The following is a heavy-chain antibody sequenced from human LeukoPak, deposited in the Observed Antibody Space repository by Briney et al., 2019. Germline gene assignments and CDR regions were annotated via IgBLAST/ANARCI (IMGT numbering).Heavy chain of an antibody. CDR3: ARATGGLRYFDWLFDY. Sequence: GGSLRLSCAASGFTFSSYAMHWVRQAPGKGLEWVAVISYDGSNKYYADSVKGRFTISRDNSKNTLYLQMNSLRAEDTAVYYCARATGGLRYFDWLFDYWGQGTLVTVSS. CDR1: GFTFSSYA. CDR2: ISYDGSNK. V-gene: IGHV3-30*04. J-gene: IGHJ4*02. D-gene: IGHD3-9*01.